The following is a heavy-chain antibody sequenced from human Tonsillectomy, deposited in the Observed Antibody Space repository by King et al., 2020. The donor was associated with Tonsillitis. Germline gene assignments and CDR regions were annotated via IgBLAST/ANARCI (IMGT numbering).Heavy chain of an antibody. Sequence: VQLQESGGGVVQLGRSLRLSCAASGFTFINFGMHWVRPAPGKGLEWVAFISYDAINKYYADSVKGRFTISRDKSKNMLYLQMNSLRAEDTAVYYCARGGAVARYSLDFWGQGTLVTVSS. CDR3: ARGGAVARYSLDF. CDR2: ISYDAINK. V-gene: IGHV3-30*03. D-gene: IGHD6-19*01. CDR1: GFTFINFG. J-gene: IGHJ4*02.